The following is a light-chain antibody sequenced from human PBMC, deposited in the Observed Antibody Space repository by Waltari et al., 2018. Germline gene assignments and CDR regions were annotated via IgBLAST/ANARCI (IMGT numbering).Light chain of an antibody. CDR1: GRDVGGYNY. Sequence: QSALTQPASVSGSPGQSITISCPVTGRDVGGYNYVSWYQQHPGKAPTLMIYDVSSRPSGVSNRFSGSKSGNTASLTISGLQAEDEADYYCSSYTSSSTLVFGTGTKVTVL. CDR2: DVS. CDR3: SSYTSSSTLV. J-gene: IGLJ1*01. V-gene: IGLV2-14*01.